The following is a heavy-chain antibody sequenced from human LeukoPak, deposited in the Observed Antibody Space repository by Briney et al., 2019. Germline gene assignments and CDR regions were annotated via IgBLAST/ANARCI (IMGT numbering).Heavy chain of an antibody. J-gene: IGHJ5*02. D-gene: IGHD2-15*01. CDR3: ARTHARGYCSGGSCYRNWFDP. CDR2: IYYSGST. CDR1: GGSISSGGYY. Sequence: SQTLSLTCTVSGGSISSGGYYWSWIRQHPGKGLEWIGYIYYSGSTYYNPSLKSRVTISVDTSKNQFSLKLSSVTAADTAVYYCARTHARGYCSGGSCYRNWFDPWGQGTLVTVSS. V-gene: IGHV4-31*03.